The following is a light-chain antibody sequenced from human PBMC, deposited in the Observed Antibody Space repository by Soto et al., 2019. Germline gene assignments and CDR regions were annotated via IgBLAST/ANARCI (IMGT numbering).Light chain of an antibody. V-gene: IGLV2-8*01. CDR3: TSYAGTNNPMYV. CDR1: SSDVGGYNY. J-gene: IGLJ1*01. Sequence: QSVLTEPPSASGSPGQSVTISCTGTSSDVGGYNYVSWYQQHPGKAPKLMIYEVYKRPSGVPDRFSGSKSGNTASLTVSGLQAEDEADYCCTSYAGTNNPMYVFGTGTKVTVX. CDR2: EVY.